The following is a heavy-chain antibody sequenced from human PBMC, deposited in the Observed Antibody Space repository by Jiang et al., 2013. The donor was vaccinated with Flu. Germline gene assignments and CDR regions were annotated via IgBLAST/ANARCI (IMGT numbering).Heavy chain of an antibody. J-gene: IGHJ4*02. CDR1: GFTFSSYV. CDR3: AKVGDAFASDF. CDR2: ISGNDGTT. D-gene: IGHD3-16*01. Sequence: VQLLESGGGLVQPGGSLRLSCAASGFTFSSYVMSWVRQAPGKGLEWVSSISGNDGTTYYADSVKGRFTISRDNSKNTLYLQMSSLRAEDTAVFYXAKVGDAFASDFWGQGTLVTVSS. V-gene: IGHV3-23*01.